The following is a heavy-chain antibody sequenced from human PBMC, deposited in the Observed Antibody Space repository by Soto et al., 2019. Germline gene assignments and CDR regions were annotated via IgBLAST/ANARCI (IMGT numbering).Heavy chain of an antibody. V-gene: IGHV1-69*06. CDR2: IIPIFGTA. J-gene: IGHJ6*02. Sequence: QVQLVQSGAEVKKPGSSVKVSCKASGGTFSSYAISWVRQAPGQGLEWMGGIIPIFGTANYAQKFQGRVTITSDKSTSTYYMELSSLRSQDTAVYYCARENTYYDSSGYYYGMDVWGQGTTVTVSS. CDR3: ARENTYYDSSGYYYGMDV. CDR1: GGTFSSYA. D-gene: IGHD3-22*01.